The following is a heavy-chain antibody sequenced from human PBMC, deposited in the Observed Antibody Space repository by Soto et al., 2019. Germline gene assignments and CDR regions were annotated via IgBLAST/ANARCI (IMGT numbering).Heavy chain of an antibody. CDR3: ARDDCSGGSCYSSWFDP. D-gene: IGHD2-15*01. V-gene: IGHV1-46*01. CDR2: INPSGGST. Sequence: WASVKVSCKASGYTFTSYYMHWVRQAPGQGLEWMGIINPSGGSTSYAQKFQGRVTMTRDTSTSTVYMELSSLRSEDTAVYYCARDDCSGGSCYSSWFDPWGQGTLVTVSS. CDR1: GYTFTSYY. J-gene: IGHJ5*02.